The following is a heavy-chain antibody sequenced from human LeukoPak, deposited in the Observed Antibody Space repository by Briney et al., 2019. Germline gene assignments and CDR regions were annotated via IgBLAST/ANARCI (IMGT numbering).Heavy chain of an antibody. CDR2: IYYSGST. V-gene: IGHV4-59*08. CDR3: ARQGGGFWYFDL. J-gene: IGHJ2*01. CDR1: GGSISSYY. D-gene: IGHD6-25*01. Sequence: SETLSLTCTVSGGSISSYYWSWIRQPPGEGLEWIGYIYYSGSTNYNPSLKSRVTISVDTSKHQFSLKLSSVTAADTAVYYCARQGGGFWYFDLWGRGTLVTVSS.